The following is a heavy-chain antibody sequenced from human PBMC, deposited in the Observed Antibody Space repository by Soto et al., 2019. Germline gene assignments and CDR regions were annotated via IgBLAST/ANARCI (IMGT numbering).Heavy chain of an antibody. CDR3: ARGFAYSSNWFDI. CDR1: GGTFSSYA. D-gene: IGHD4-4*01. J-gene: IGHJ5*02. Sequence: QVQLEQSGGEVKMPGSSVKVSCTASGGTFSSYAINWVRQAPEQGLEWMGGIVPMYGTVNPAEKFQGRVTITADKSTATVYMELSRLTFEDTAVYYCARGFAYSSNWFDIWGQGTLVTVSS. CDR2: IVPMYGTV. V-gene: IGHV1-69*06.